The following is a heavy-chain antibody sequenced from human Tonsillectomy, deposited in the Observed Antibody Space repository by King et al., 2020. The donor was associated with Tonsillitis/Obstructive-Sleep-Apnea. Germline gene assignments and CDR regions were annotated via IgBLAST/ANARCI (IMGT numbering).Heavy chain of an antibody. CDR3: ARLQADVASTSVDY. Sequence: VQLVESGAEVKKPGESLKISCKVSGYSFTSYWIGWVRQMPGKGLEWMGIIYPGDSDTRYSPSFQGQVTISADKSINTAYLQWSTLKASDTAMYYCARLQADVASTSVDYWGQGTLVTVSS. V-gene: IGHV5-51*03. CDR2: IYPGDSDT. CDR1: GYSFTSYW. D-gene: IGHD2/OR15-2a*01. J-gene: IGHJ4*02.